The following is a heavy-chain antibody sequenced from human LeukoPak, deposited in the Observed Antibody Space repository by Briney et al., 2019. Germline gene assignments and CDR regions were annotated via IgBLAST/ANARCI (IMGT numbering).Heavy chain of an antibody. CDR3: ARDPTVDIVATPYFDY. CDR2: ISYDGSNK. J-gene: IGHJ4*02. CDR1: GFTFSSYA. Sequence: GGSLRLSCAASGFTFSSYAMRWVRQAPGKGLGWGAVISYDGSNKYYADSVKGRFTISRDNSKNTLYLQMNSLRAEDTAVYYCARDPTVDIVATPYFDYWGQGTLVTVSS. D-gene: IGHD5-12*01. V-gene: IGHV3-30-3*01.